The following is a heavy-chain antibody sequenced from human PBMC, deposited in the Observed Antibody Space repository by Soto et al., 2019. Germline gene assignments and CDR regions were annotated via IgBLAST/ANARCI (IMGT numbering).Heavy chain of an antibody. D-gene: IGHD6-19*01. V-gene: IGHV1-8*01. CDR1: GYTFTSYD. CDR3: ARPPSRIAVADSGRRDI. CDR2: MNPNSGNT. Sequence: QVQLVQSGAEVKKPGASVKVSCKASGYTFTSYDINWVRQATGQGLEWMGWMNPNSGNTGYAQKFQGRVTMPRKTSISTAYMELSSLRSEDTAVYYFARPPSRIAVADSGRRDIWGQGTMVTVSS. J-gene: IGHJ3*02.